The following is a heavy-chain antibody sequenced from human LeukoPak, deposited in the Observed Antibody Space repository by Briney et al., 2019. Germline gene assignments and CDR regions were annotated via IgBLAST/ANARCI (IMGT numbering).Heavy chain of an antibody. Sequence: PSETLSLTCAVYGGSFSGYYWSWIRQPPGKGLEWIGEINHSGSTNYNPSLKSRVTISVDTSKNQFSLKLSSVTAADTAVYYCARGRVSHQWLAKNYYYYYMDVRGKGTTVTVSS. V-gene: IGHV4-34*01. J-gene: IGHJ6*03. D-gene: IGHD6-19*01. CDR2: INHSGST. CDR1: GGSFSGYY. CDR3: ARGRVSHQWLAKNYYYYYMDV.